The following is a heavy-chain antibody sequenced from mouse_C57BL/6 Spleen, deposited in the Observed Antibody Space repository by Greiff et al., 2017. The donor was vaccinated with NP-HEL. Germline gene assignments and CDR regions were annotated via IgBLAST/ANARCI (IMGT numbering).Heavy chain of an antibody. CDR1: GYTFTSYW. CDR2: IDPSDSYT. V-gene: IGHV1-59*01. D-gene: IGHD2-5*01. J-gene: IGHJ3*01. Sequence: QVQLQQPGAELVRPGPSVKLSCKASGYTFTSYWMHWVKQRPGQGLEWIGVIDPSDSYTNYNQKFKGKATLTVDTSSSTAYMQLSSLTSEDSAVYYCAASNSAWFAYWGQGTLVTVSA. CDR3: AASNSAWFAY.